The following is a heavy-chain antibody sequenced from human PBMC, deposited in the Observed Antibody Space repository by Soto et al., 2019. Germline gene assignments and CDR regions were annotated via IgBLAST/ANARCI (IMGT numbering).Heavy chain of an antibody. CDR2: TYYRSKWYN. V-gene: IGHV6-1*01. D-gene: IGHD6-19*01. J-gene: IGHJ4*02. Sequence: PSRTLSLTCVISGDSVSDNSAVWTWIRQSPSRGLEWLGRTYYRSKWYNDYSVSVRSRITINPDTSKNQFSLQLYSVTPEDTAVHFCAKESMAGWVPYWGQGTLVTVSS. CDR3: AKESMAGWVPY. CDR1: GDSVSDNSAV.